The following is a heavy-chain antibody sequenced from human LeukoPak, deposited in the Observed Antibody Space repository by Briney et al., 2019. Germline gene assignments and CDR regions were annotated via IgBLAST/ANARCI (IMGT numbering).Heavy chain of an antibody. V-gene: IGHV3-21*01. J-gene: IGHJ5*02. CDR1: GFIFNSYS. Sequence: GGSLRLFCAASGFIFNSYSMNWVSQAPGKGLEWVSSISSSSGYIYYADSVKGRFTISRDNAKNSLYLQMNSLRVEDTAIYFCYPHYCGSGNLSWLAPWSKGSLVTVSS. CDR3: YPHYCGSGNLSWLAP. CDR2: ISSSSGYI. D-gene: IGHD3-10*01.